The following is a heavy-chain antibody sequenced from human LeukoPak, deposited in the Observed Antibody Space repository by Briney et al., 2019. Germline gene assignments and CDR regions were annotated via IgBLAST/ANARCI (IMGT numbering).Heavy chain of an antibody. CDR3: TTDGGSYFSWFDP. J-gene: IGHJ5*02. CDR2: IKSKTDGGTT. Sequence: GGSLRLSCAASGFTFSNAWMSWVRQAPGKGLEWVGRIKSKTDGGTTDYAAPVKGRFTISRDDSENTLYLQMNSLKTEDTAVYYCTTDGGSYFSWFDPWGQGTLVTVSS. CDR1: GFTFSNAW. D-gene: IGHD1-26*01. V-gene: IGHV3-15*01.